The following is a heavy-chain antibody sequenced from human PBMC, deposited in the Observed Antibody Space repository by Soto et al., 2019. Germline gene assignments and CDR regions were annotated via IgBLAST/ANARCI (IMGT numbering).Heavy chain of an antibody. J-gene: IGHJ4*02. CDR1: GYTFTSYG. CDR2: ISAYNGNT. D-gene: IGHD6-19*01. CDR3: ATGEGGGWYVRPLGY. V-gene: IGHV1-18*04. Sequence: QVQLLQSGAEVKKPGASVKVSCKASGYTFTSYGITWVRQAPRQGLEWMGWISAYNGNTNYAQKLQGRVTMTPDTSESTAYMELRSLRSADRAVYYCATGEGGGWYVRPLGYWGKGTLVTVSS.